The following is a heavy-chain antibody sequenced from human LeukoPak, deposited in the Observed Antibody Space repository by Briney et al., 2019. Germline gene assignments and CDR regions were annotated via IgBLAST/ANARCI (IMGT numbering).Heavy chain of an antibody. D-gene: IGHD6-13*01. CDR1: GYTFTSYG. J-gene: IGHJ4*02. CDR3: ARALPVAAAGTEVDY. V-gene: IGHV1-18*01. Sequence: ASVKVSCKASGYTFTSYGISWVRQAPGQGLEWMGWISAYNGNTNYAQKLQGSVTMTTDTSTSTAYMELWSLRSDDTAVYYCARALPVAAAGTEVDYWGQGTLVTVSS. CDR2: ISAYNGNT.